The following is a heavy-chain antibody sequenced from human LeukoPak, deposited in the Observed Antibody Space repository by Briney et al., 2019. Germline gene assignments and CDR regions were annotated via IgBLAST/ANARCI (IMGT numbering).Heavy chain of an antibody. CDR1: GFTFSSYA. CDR3: AKYPWGSGYGYIDY. D-gene: IGHD5-12*01. Sequence: GGSLRLSCAASGFTFSSYAMNWVRQAPGKGLEWISTITGSGDNTYYADSVKGRFTISRDNSKDTLYLQMNSLSAEDTALYYCAKYPWGSGYGYIDYWGRGTLVTVSS. J-gene: IGHJ4*02. V-gene: IGHV3-23*01. CDR2: ITGSGDNT.